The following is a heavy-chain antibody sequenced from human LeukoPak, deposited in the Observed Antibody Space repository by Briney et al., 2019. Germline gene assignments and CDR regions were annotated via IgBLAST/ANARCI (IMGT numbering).Heavy chain of an antibody. Sequence: GGSLRLSCAASGFTVSSNYMSWVRQAPGRGLEWVSVIYSGGSTYYADSVKGRFTISRDNSKNTLYLQMNSLRAEDTAVYYCARDPRHYGMDVWGQGTTVTVSS. CDR1: GFTVSSNY. CDR3: ARDPRHYGMDV. V-gene: IGHV3-66*01. J-gene: IGHJ6*02. CDR2: IYSGGST.